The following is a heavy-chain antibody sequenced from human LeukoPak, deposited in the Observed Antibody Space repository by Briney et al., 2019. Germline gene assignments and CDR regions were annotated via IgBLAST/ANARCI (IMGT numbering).Heavy chain of an antibody. Sequence: GGSLRLSCSASGFTFSSYAMHWVRQAPGKGLEYVSAISSNGGSTYCADSVKGRFTISRDNSKNTLYLQMSSLRAEDTAVYYCVKGSSTSYTAVIDYWGQGTLVTVSS. CDR2: ISSNGGST. CDR3: VKGSSTSYTAVIDY. D-gene: IGHD2-2*01. V-gene: IGHV3-64D*06. J-gene: IGHJ4*02. CDR1: GFTFSSYA.